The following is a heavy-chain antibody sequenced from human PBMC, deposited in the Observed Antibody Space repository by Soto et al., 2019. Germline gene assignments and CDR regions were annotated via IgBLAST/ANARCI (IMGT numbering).Heavy chain of an antibody. D-gene: IGHD1-1*01. CDR3: ARVTTGTLYYGMDV. Sequence: QVQLVQSGAEVKKPGASVKVSCKASGYTFTSYAMHWVRQAPGQRLEWMGWINAGNGNTKYSQKFQGRVTITRDTSASTAYMELSSLRSEDTAVYYCARVTTGTLYYGMDVWGQGTTVTVSS. CDR2: INAGNGNT. CDR1: GYTFTSYA. J-gene: IGHJ6*02. V-gene: IGHV1-3*01.